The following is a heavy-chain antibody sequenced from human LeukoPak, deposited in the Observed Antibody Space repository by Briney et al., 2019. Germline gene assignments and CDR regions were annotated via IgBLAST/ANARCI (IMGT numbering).Heavy chain of an antibody. Sequence: ASVKVSCKASGYTFTSYDINWVRQATGQGPEWMGWISGYNDNTNYTQKLQGRVTMTTDTSTSTAYMELRSLRSDDTAVYYCAREEQSYGMDVWGQGTTVTVSS. CDR1: GYTFTSYD. V-gene: IGHV1-18*01. D-gene: IGHD6-19*01. J-gene: IGHJ6*02. CDR2: ISGYNDNT. CDR3: AREEQSYGMDV.